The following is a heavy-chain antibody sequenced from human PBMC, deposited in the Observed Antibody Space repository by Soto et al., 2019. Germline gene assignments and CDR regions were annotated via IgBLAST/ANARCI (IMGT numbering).Heavy chain of an antibody. CDR2: ISYDGSNK. D-gene: IGHD3-3*01. CDR3: AKDFAGYYDFWSGDGRYYYYGMDV. V-gene: IGHV3-30*18. CDR1: GFTFSSYG. Sequence: GGSLRLSCAASGFTFSSYGMHWVRQAPGKGLEWVAVISYDGSNKYYADSVKGRFTISRDNSKNTLYLQMNSLRAEDTAVYYCAKDFAGYYDFWSGDGRYYYYGMDVWGQGTTVTVS. J-gene: IGHJ6*02.